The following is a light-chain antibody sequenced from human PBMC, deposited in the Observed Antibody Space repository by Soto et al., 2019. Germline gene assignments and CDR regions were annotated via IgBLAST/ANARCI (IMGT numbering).Light chain of an antibody. CDR1: QSISIN. V-gene: IGKV3-15*01. CDR2: DAS. Sequence: EMVMTQSPTTLSVSPGERATLSCRASQSISINLAWYQQKPGQAPRLLIYDASIRATGIPARLRGSGSETEFTLTINSLQSEDFGVYYCHQYHNWPPNTFGQGTRLEIK. J-gene: IGKJ2*01. CDR3: HQYHNWPPNT.